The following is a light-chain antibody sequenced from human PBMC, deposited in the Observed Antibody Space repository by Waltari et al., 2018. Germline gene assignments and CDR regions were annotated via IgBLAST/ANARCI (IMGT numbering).Light chain of an antibody. J-gene: IGKJ2*01. V-gene: IGKV1-5*03. CDR3: QQYNSDSLYS. CDR1: QSIGGW. Sequence: DIQMTQSHSTLSASVGDRVIITGRASQSIGGWLAWYQQKPEKAPKLLIYKASSLHSGVPSRFSGSGSGTEFTLTISSLQHDDFATYYCQQYNSDSLYSFGQGTKLEIK. CDR2: KAS.